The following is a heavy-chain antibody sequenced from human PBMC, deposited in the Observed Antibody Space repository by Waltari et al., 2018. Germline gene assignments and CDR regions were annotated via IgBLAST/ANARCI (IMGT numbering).Heavy chain of an antibody. V-gene: IGHV3-21*01. D-gene: IGHD3-16*01. CDR1: GSTVQSSS. Sequence: EVQLVESGGGMVNPGGSLRLSGADSGSTVQSSSVHWVRRAPGKGLACVPCIGSISSDISYADSVKGGYTIPRDNAKNSVYLQMNSLRAEDTAVYYCAGDRRGGYYYYGMDVWGQGTTVTVSS. J-gene: IGHJ6*02. CDR2: IGSISSDI. CDR3: AGDRRGGYYYYGMDV.